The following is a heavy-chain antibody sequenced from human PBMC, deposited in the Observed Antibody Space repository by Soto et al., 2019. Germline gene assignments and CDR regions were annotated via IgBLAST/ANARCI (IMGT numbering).Heavy chain of an antibody. D-gene: IGHD4-4*01. J-gene: IGHJ4*02. CDR2: IDYNGRA. Sequence: QVQLQESGPGLVKPSETLPLTCSVSDGSVTGYCWSWIRQPPGKGLEWIGCIDYNGRAHYNPSLTSRLTMSLDTSNTHFSLKLSSVTTTDTAVYYRARGPDHSKVGYWGQGTLVTVSS. CDR1: DGSVTGYC. CDR3: ARGPDHSKVGY. V-gene: IGHV4-59*02.